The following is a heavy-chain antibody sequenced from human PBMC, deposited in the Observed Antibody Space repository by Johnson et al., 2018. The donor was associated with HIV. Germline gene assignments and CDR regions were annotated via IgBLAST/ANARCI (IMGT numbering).Heavy chain of an antibody. CDR3: AKDLPLVQGIIMGGGAFDI. CDR2: ISYDGRNK. CDR1: GFTFSSYD. Sequence: QVQLVESGGGLVHPGGSLRLSCAASGFTFSSYDMHWVRQATGKGLEWLAVISYDGRNKYYADSVKGRFTISRDNSKNTVYLQMNSLRAEDTAVYYCAKDLPLVQGIIMGGGAFDIWGQGTMVTVSS. V-gene: IGHV3-30*18. J-gene: IGHJ3*02. D-gene: IGHD3-10*01.